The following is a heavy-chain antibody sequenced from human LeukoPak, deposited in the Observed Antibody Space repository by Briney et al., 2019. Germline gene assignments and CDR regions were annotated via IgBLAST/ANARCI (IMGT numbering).Heavy chain of an antibody. Sequence: PGGSLRLSCAASGFTFSSYGMHWARQAPGKGLEWVAVISYDGSNKYYADSVKGRFTISRDNSKNTLYLQMNSLRAEDTAVYYCAKDQGSSGYCCFDYWGQGTLVTVSS. CDR2: ISYDGSNK. CDR3: AKDQGSSGYCCFDY. V-gene: IGHV3-30*18. J-gene: IGHJ4*02. CDR1: GFTFSSYG. D-gene: IGHD3-22*01.